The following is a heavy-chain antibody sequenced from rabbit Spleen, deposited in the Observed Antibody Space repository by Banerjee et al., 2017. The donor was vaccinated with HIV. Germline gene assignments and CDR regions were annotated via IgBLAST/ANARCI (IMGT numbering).Heavy chain of an antibody. Sequence: QEQLEESGGGLVKPEGSLTLTCKASGFSFSDRDVMCWVRQAPGKGLEWIACINTATGKDVYASWAKGRFTISKTSSTTVTLQLNSLTAADTATYFCARDLVGVIGWNFYLWGPGTLVTVS. CDR1: GFSFSDRDV. V-gene: IGHV1S45*01. CDR3: ARDLVGVIGWNFYL. D-gene: IGHD1-1*01. CDR2: INTATGKD. J-gene: IGHJ4*01.